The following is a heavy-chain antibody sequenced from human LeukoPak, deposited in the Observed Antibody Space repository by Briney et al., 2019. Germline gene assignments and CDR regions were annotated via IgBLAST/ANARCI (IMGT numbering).Heavy chain of an antibody. CDR2: ISGSGGST. J-gene: IGHJ6*02. CDR1: GFTFSSYS. CDR3: AKAPPYGDYYHGMDV. V-gene: IGHV3-23*01. Sequence: GGSLRLSCAASGFTFSSYSMSWVRQAPGKGLEWVSAISGSGGSTYYADSVKGRFTISRDNSKNTLYLQMNSLRAEDTAVYYCAKAPPYGDYYHGMDVWGQGTTVTVSS. D-gene: IGHD4-17*01.